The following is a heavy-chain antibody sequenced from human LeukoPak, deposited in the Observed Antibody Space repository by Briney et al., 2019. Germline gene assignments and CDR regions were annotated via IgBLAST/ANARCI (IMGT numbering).Heavy chain of an antibody. J-gene: IGHJ5*02. D-gene: IGHD3-9*01. CDR3: ARDILRYFENWFDP. CDR2: ISYDGSNK. Sequence: GRSLRLSCAASGFTFSSYAMHWVRQAPCKGLEWVAVISYDGSNKYYADSVKGRFTISRDNSKNTLYLQMNSLRAEDTAVYYCARDILRYFENWFDPWGQGTLVTVSS. V-gene: IGHV3-30*04. CDR1: GFTFSSYA.